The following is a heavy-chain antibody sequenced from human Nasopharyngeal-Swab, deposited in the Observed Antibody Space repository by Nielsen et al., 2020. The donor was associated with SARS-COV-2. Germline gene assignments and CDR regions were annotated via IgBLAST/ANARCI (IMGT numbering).Heavy chain of an antibody. Sequence: SETLSLTCTVSGGSISSYYWTWIRQPPGKGLECIWYISYSGSTNYNPSLKSRVTISVDTSKNQFSLKLSSVTAADTAVYYCTRRTLSSSGYYFDYWGQGTLVTVSS. CDR2: ISYSGST. V-gene: IGHV4-59*08. D-gene: IGHD2-2*01. CDR3: TRRTLSSSGYYFDY. CDR1: GGSISSYY. J-gene: IGHJ4*02.